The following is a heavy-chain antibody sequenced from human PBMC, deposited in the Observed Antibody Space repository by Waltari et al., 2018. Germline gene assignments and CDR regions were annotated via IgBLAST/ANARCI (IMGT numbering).Heavy chain of an antibody. CDR1: GFRVSDDA. D-gene: IGHD3-10*01. Sequence: EERLVESGGGLVKPGGSLRLSCVDSGFRVSDDAMNWVRQAPGTVLEWLSSIGGTHSNIFDAESVRGRFTVSRDNSKNSLYLEMSNVRAEDTGLYYCTRDLYGSGGDWFDPWGQGTLVTVSS. J-gene: IGHJ5*02. CDR2: IGGTHSNI. V-gene: IGHV3-21*03. CDR3: TRDLYGSGGDWFDP.